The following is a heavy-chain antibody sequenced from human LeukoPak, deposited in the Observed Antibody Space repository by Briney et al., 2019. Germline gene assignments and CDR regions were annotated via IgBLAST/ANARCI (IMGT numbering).Heavy chain of an antibody. J-gene: IGHJ4*02. Sequence: PGGSLRLSCAGSGFTFSNYNMNWVRQAPGKGLEWVAVISYDESNKYYADSVRGRFTISRDNSKNTLYLQMNSLRAEDTAVYYCASQPTTRWGYWGQGTLVTVSS. CDR2: ISYDESNK. D-gene: IGHD1-1*01. CDR3: ASQPTTRWGY. V-gene: IGHV3-30*03. CDR1: GFTFSNYN.